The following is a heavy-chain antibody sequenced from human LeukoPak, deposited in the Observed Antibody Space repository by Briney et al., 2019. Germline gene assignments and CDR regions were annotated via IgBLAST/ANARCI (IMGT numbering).Heavy chain of an antibody. CDR2: ITLSSTTI. J-gene: IGHJ6*02. CDR3: ARGHSMDV. V-gene: IGHV3-48*02. Sequence: PGGSLRLSCAASGFTFSSYWMHWVRQAPGKGLEWVSYITLSSTTIYYADSVKGRFTISRDNAKNSLYLQVSSLRDEDTAVYYCARGHSMDVWGQGTTVTVSS. CDR1: GFTFSSYW.